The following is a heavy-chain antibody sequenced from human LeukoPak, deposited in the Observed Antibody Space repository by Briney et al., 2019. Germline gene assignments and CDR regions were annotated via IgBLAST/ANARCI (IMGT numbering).Heavy chain of an antibody. Sequence: GASVKVSCKASGYSFTTYGISWVRQAPGQGLEWMGWISAYNGNTNYAQKLQGRVTMTTDTSTSTAYMELRSLRYDGAAVYYCARDMIAARPNWFDPWGQGTLVTVSS. CDR3: ARDMIAARPNWFDP. CDR2: ISAYNGNT. CDR1: GYSFTTYG. V-gene: IGHV1-18*01. J-gene: IGHJ5*02. D-gene: IGHD6-6*01.